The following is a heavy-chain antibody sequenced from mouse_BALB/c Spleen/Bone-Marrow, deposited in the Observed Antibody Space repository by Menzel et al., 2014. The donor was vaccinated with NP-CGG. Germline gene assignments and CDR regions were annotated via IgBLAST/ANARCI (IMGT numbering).Heavy chain of an antibody. Sequence: LVESGAELARRGASEKMSRPASGYTFTGYTMHWDKTRPGQGLEWLGYIIPNSGYSNYNQTCKDKATLTTDNTSSTAYMQLSSLTSEDTAGYCCPVRCYAIAYRCQGTPVTVTS. V-gene: IGHV1-4*01. CDR3: PVRCYAIAY. CDR1: GYTFTGYT. D-gene: IGHD1-1*01. J-gene: IGHJ4*01. CDR2: IIPNSGYS.